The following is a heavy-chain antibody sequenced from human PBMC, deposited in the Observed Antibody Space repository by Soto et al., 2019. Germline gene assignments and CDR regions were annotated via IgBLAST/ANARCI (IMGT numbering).Heavy chain of an antibody. J-gene: IGHJ5*01. Sequence: TVAYDNSINSTCHRSCIRTHPGNGLEWIGSFYSGAITIYNPSLKRRVTISVDSSNNQFSLKLTSVSSAYTAVYYSGSRTPVAGGCLDSLGQGTLVTVSS. CDR3: GSRTPVAGGCLDS. D-gene: IGHD6-19*01. CDR2: FYSGAIT. CDR1: YDNSINSTCH. V-gene: IGHV4-39*01.